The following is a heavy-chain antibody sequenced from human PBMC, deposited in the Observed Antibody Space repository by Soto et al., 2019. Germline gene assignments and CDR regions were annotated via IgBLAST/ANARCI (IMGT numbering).Heavy chain of an antibody. CDR2: INHSGST. D-gene: IGHD3-22*01. CDR1: GGSFSDYY. J-gene: IGHJ4*02. CDR3: ARAPRAEITMTAVVKSFDH. V-gene: IGHV4-34*01. Sequence: SETLSLTCAVYGGSFSDYYWSWIRQPPGKGLEWIGEINHSGSTNYNPSLKRRVTISVDTSKNQFSLKLSSVTAADTAVYYCARAPRAEITMTAVVKSFDHWGQGTLVTVSS.